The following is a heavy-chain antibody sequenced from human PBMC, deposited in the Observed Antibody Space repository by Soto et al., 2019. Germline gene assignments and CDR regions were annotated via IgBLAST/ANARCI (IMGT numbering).Heavy chain of an antibody. J-gene: IGHJ6*02. CDR1: GFSFNEAW. V-gene: IGHV3-15*07. D-gene: IGHD2-15*01. Sequence: EVQLVESAGGLVKPGGSLRLSCVASGFSFNEAWMNWVRQAPGEGLEWVGRIKTSAGGGATDYAAPVQGRFTISRDDSKNALYRHMNSLRTEDTAIYYCTTGSVEGIWGQGTTVTVSS. CDR2: IKTSAGGGAT. CDR3: TTGSVEGI.